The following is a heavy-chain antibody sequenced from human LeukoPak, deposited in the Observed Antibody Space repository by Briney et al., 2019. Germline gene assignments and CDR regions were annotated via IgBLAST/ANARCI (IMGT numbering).Heavy chain of an antibody. D-gene: IGHD3-22*01. Sequence: GGSLRLSCAASRFTFSSYAMSWVRQAPGKGLEWVSAISGSGGSTYYADSVKGRFTISRDNSKNTLYLQMNSLRAEDTAVYYCAKDLTADMIVVVIPVDYWGQGTLVTVSS. V-gene: IGHV3-23*01. J-gene: IGHJ4*02. CDR1: RFTFSSYA. CDR3: AKDLTADMIVVVIPVDY. CDR2: ISGSGGST.